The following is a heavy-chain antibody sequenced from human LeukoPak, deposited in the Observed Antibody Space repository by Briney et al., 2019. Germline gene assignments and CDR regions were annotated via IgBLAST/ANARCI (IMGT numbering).Heavy chain of an antibody. J-gene: IGHJ4*02. CDR3: ARRGGVGYSYGPIDY. CDR2: IDPNSGGT. V-gene: IGHV1-2*02. D-gene: IGHD5-18*01. CDR1: GYTFTGYY. Sequence: ASVKVSCKASGYTFTGYYMHWVRQAPGQGLEWMGWIDPNSGGTNYAQKFQGMVTMTRDTSISTAYMELSRLRSDDTAVYYCARRGGVGYSYGPIDYWGQGTLVTVSS.